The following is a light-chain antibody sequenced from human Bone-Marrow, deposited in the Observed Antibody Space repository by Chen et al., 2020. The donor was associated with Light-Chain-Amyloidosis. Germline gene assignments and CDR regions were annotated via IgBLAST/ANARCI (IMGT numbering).Light chain of an antibody. V-gene: IGKV3-20*01. J-gene: IGKJ4*01. Sequence: EIVLTQSPGTLSLSPGEGANLSCRASQTISSNYLTWYQQKFGQAPRLLIYGSSSRATGIPDRFTGSVSGTDFTLTINRLEHEDFAMYYCQQYGTSPLTFGGGTKVEIK. CDR3: QQYGTSPLT. CDR1: QTISSNY. CDR2: GSS.